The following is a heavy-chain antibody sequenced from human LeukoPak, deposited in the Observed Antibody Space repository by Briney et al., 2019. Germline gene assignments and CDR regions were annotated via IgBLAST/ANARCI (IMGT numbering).Heavy chain of an antibody. J-gene: IGHJ5*02. CDR1: GGSFSGYY. D-gene: IGHD1-26*01. CDR2: INHSGST. CDR3: ARSRAFNSGAFDP. V-gene: IGHV4-34*01. Sequence: PETLSLTCAVYGGSFSGYYWSWIRQPPGKGLEWIGEINHSGSTNYNPSLKSRVTISVDTSKNQFSLKLSSVTAADTAVYYCARSRAFNSGAFDPWGQGSLVTVSS.